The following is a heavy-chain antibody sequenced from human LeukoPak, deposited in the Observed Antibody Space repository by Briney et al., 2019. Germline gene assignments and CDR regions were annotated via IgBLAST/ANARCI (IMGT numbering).Heavy chain of an antibody. J-gene: IGHJ4*02. D-gene: IGHD3-22*01. CDR1: GYTFTGYY. CDR2: INPNSGGT. CDR3: ARHNYYDSSGYSRY. Sequence: ASVKVSCKASGYTFTGYYMHWVRQAPGQGLEWMGWINPNSGGTYYAQKFQGRVTTTRDTSISTAYMELRSLRSDDTAVYFCARHNYYDSSGYSRYWGQGTLVTVSS. V-gene: IGHV1-2*02.